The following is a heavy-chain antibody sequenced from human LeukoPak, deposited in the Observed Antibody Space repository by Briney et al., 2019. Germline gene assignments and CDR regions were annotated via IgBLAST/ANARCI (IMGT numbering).Heavy chain of an antibody. CDR1: GFTFSSYA. D-gene: IGHD6-13*01. V-gene: IGHV3-23*01. Sequence: GGSLGLSCAASGFTFSSYAMSWVRQAPGKGLEWVSAISGSGGSTYYADSVKGRFTISRDDSKNTLYLQMNSLRAEDTAIYYCARDPGTLATYFDYWGPGTLVTVSS. CDR3: ARDPGTLATYFDY. J-gene: IGHJ4*02. CDR2: ISGSGGST.